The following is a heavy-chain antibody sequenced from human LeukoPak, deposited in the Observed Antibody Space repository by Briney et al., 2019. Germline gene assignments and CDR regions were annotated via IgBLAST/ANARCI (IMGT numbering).Heavy chain of an antibody. J-gene: IGHJ5*02. CDR3: AKDPYYDSSGYYDH. V-gene: IGHV3-23*01. Sequence: PGGSLRLSCAASGFTFSSYTMGWVRQAPGKGLEWVSAISGSDGSTHYAESVKGRFTVSRDKSKSTLYLQMNSLRAEDTAVYYCAKDPYYDSSGYYDHWGQGTLVTVSS. CDR2: ISGSDGST. CDR1: GFTFSSYT. D-gene: IGHD3-22*01.